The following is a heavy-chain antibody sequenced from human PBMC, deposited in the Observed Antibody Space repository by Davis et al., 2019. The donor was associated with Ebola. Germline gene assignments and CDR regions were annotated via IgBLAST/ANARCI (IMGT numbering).Heavy chain of an antibody. Sequence: ASVQISCKSSGYTFTSYGLVCVRQAPGLGLEWMGWISGFNTNTNFAQKFQGRVTVSKDTSTNTAYMDLRSLTSDDTAIYYCARAPNYDVLTGTSSYYFGYWGQGTLVTVSS. CDR1: GYTFTSYG. D-gene: IGHD3-9*01. CDR3: ARAPNYDVLTGTSSYYFGY. J-gene: IGHJ4*02. V-gene: IGHV1-18*04. CDR2: ISGFNTNT.